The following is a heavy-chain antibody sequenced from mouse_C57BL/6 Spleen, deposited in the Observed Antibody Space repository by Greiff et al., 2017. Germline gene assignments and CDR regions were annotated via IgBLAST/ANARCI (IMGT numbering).Heavy chain of an antibody. CDR2: IDPANGNT. D-gene: IGHD2-4*01. CDR1: GFNIKNTY. V-gene: IGHV14-3*01. Sequence: VQLQQSVAELVRPGASVKLSCTASGFNIKNTYMHWVKQRPEQGLEWIGRIDPANGNTKYAPKFQGKATITADTSSNTAYLQLSSLTSEDTAIYSCERKGDDYDEGDDDMDYWGQGTSVTVSS. CDR3: ERKGDDYDEGDDDMDY. J-gene: IGHJ4*01.